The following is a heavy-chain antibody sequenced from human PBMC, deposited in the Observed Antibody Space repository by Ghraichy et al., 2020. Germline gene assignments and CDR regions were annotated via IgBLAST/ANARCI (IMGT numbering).Heavy chain of an antibody. CDR2: TRQDGSEN. CDR3: AGGDYYDSSGYYIDAFDI. V-gene: IGHV3-7*01. D-gene: IGHD3-22*01. CDR1: GFTFSRYW. Sequence: GGSLRLSCAASGFTFSRYWMSWVRQAPGKGLEWVANTRQDGSENYYVDSVKGRFTISRDNAKNSLYLQMNSLRAEDTAVYYCAGGDYYDSSGYYIDAFDIWGQGTMVTVSS. J-gene: IGHJ3*02.